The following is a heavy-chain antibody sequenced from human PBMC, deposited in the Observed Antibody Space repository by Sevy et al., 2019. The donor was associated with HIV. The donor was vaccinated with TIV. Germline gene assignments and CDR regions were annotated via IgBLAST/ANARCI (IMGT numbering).Heavy chain of an antibody. Sequence: GGSLRLSCAASGFTFSSYAMSWVRQAPGKGLEWVSVISGGGGSTYYADSVKGRFTISRDNSKNTLYLQMNSLRAEDTAIYYCAKDEGSYDSSGYYAGFDDWGQGTLVTVSS. D-gene: IGHD3-22*01. J-gene: IGHJ4*02. V-gene: IGHV3-23*01. CDR3: AKDEGSYDSSGYYAGFDD. CDR2: ISGGGGST. CDR1: GFTFSSYA.